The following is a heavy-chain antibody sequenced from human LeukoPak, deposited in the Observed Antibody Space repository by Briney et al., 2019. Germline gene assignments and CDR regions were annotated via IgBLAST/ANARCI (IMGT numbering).Heavy chain of an antibody. CDR2: IYSGGST. Sequence: GSLRLSCAASGFPVSSNYMSWARQAPGKGLEWVSVIYSGGSTYYADSVKGRFTISRDNSKNTLYLQMNSLRAEDTAVYYCAREIIARAGYRGYDKGGHYYYYGMDVWGQGTTVTVSS. J-gene: IGHJ6*02. CDR3: AREIIARAGYRGYDKGGHYYYYGMDV. D-gene: IGHD5-12*01. V-gene: IGHV3-53*01. CDR1: GFPVSSNY.